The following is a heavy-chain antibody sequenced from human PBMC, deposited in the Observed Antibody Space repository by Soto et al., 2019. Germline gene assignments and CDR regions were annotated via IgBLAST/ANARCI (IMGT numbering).Heavy chain of an antibody. CDR3: AIPRSSGYAGEFDY. CDR1: GGSISPYY. CDR2: IYYSGST. J-gene: IGHJ4*02. V-gene: IGHV4-59*01. D-gene: IGHD6-19*01. Sequence: QVQLQESGPGLVKPSETLSLTCTVSGGSISPYYWSWIRQPPGKGLEWIGFIYYSGSTNYNPSLKSRLTISVDTSQNLFSLMLTSVTAADAAVYYCAIPRSSGYAGEFDYWGQGTLVTVSS.